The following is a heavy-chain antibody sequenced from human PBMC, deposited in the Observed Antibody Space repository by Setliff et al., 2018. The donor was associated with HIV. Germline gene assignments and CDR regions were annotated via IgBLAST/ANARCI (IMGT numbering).Heavy chain of an antibody. CDR2: ISTSGTT. D-gene: IGHD2-15*01. CDR1: GDSITSGTYY. V-gene: IGHV4-61*09. CDR3: ARVSRLHPFDP. Sequence: SETLSLTCTVSGDSITSGTYYWSWIRQPAGMRLEWIGHISTSGTTNYNPSLKSRVTISADTSKNQFSLKLSSVTAADTAFYYCARVSRLHPFDPWGQGILVTVSS. J-gene: IGHJ5*02.